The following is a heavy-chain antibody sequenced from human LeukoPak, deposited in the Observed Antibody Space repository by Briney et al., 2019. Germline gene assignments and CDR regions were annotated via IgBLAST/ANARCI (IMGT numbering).Heavy chain of an antibody. D-gene: IGHD2-8*01. Sequence: GGSLRLSCAASGLTFSDYYMSWIRQAPGKGLEWVSYISSSGSTIYYADSVKGRFTISRDNAKNSLSLQMNSLRAEDTAVYYCARVSGVYYFDYWGQGTLDTVSS. J-gene: IGHJ4*02. V-gene: IGHV3-11*01. CDR2: ISSSGSTI. CDR1: GLTFSDYY. CDR3: ARVSGVYYFDY.